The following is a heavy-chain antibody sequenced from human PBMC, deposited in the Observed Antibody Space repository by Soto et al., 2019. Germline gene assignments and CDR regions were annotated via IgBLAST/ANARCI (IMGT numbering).Heavy chain of an antibody. Sequence: EVQLVESGGGLVQPGRSLRLSCAASGFTFDDYAMHWVRQAPGKGLEWVSGISWNSGSIGYADSVKGRFTISRDNAKNSLYLQMNSLRAEDTALYYCANQHYYRYYFDYWGQGTLVTVSS. D-gene: IGHD3-16*02. CDR2: ISWNSGSI. J-gene: IGHJ4*02. CDR3: ANQHYYRYYFDY. V-gene: IGHV3-9*01. CDR1: GFTFDDYA.